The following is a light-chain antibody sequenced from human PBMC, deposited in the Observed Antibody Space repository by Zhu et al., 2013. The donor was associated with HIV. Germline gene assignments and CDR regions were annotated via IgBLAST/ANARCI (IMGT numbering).Light chain of an antibody. CDR3: QQLNSYPFT. CDR1: QSISSTY. J-gene: IGKJ4*01. Sequence: DIVLTQSPGTLSLSPGERATLSCRASQSISSTYLAWYQQKPGQAPRLLIYDASTRATGIPARFSGSGSETEFTLTISSLQSEDFATYYCQQLNSYPFTFGGGTKVEI. V-gene: IGKV3-15*01. CDR2: DAS.